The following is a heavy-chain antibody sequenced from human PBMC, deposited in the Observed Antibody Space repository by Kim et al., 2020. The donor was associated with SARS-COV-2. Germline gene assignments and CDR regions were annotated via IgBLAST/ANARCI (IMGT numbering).Heavy chain of an antibody. V-gene: IGHV3-23*01. Sequence: ADSVTGRFTISRDNSKNTLFLQTNSLRVEDTAVYYCTKGSSRDVTVNYFDNWGQGTLVTVS. CDR3: TKGSSRDVTVNYFDN. D-gene: IGHD2-8*02. J-gene: IGHJ4*02.